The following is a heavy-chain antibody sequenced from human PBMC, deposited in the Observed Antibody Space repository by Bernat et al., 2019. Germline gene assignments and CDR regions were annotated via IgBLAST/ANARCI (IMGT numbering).Heavy chain of an antibody. D-gene: IGHD4-17*01. CDR3: ARDPHGDYWFDS. V-gene: IGHV3-23*01. CDR1: GFTFSSYA. Sequence: EVQLLESGGGLVQPGGSLRLSCGASGFTFSSYAMSWVRQVPGKGLEWVSGMSGRGGDTYYADSVKGRFTISRDNSKNTLYLQMNSLRVEDTAVYYCARDPHGDYWFDSWGQGTLVTVSS. J-gene: IGHJ5*01. CDR2: MSGRGGDT.